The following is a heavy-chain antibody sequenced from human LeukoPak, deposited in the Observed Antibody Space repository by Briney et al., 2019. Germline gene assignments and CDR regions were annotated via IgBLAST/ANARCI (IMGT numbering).Heavy chain of an antibody. CDR2: IYSGGST. D-gene: IGHD6-13*01. J-gene: IGHJ6*02. CDR1: GFTVSSNY. CDR3: ARDLYSSSWYLAHYYYGMDV. V-gene: IGHV3-66*01. Sequence: PGGSLRLSCAASGFTVSSNYMSWVRQAPGKGLEWVSVIYSGGSTYYADSVKGRFTISRDNSKNTLYLQMNSLRAEDTAVYYCARDLYSSSWYLAHYYYGMDVWGQGTTVTVSS.